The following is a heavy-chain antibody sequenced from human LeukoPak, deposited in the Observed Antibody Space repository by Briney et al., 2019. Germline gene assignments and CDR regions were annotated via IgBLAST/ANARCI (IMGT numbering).Heavy chain of an antibody. CDR1: GFTFSSYW. D-gene: IGHD2-8*02. V-gene: IGHV3-74*01. Sequence: PGGSLRLSCAVSGFTFSSYWMHWVRQALGKGLVWVSRINSDGSSTNYADPVKGRFTISRDNAKNTLYLQMNSLRDEDTAVYYCAREFRVLPDIWGQGTMVTVSS. CDR2: INSDGSST. J-gene: IGHJ3*02. CDR3: AREFRVLPDI.